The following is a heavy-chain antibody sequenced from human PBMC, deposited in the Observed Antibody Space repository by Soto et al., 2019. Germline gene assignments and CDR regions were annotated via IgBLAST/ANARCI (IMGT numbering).Heavy chain of an antibody. CDR2: IWYDGSNK. CDR3: ARDPPASSWPIDY. CDR1: GFTFSSYG. J-gene: IGHJ4*02. D-gene: IGHD6-13*01. V-gene: IGHV3-33*01. Sequence: PGGSLRLSCAASGFTFSSYGMHWVRQAPGKGLEWVAVIWYDGSNKYYAGSVKGRFTISRDNSKNTLYLQMNSLRAEDTAVYYCARDPPASSWPIDYWGQGTLVTVSS.